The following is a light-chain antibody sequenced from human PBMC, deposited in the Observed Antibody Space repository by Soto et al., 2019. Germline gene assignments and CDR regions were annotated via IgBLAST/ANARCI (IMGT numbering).Light chain of an antibody. V-gene: IGLV2-14*01. CDR3: SSKTSSRTPFV. CDR1: NSDVGSYNF. J-gene: IGLJ1*01. Sequence: QSALTQPASVSGSPGQSITISCIGTNSDVGSYNFVSWYQQHPGKAPKLLIYEVTNRPSGISNRFSGSKSGYTASLTISGLQAEDESDYYCSSKTSSRTPFVFGTGTKLTVL. CDR2: EVT.